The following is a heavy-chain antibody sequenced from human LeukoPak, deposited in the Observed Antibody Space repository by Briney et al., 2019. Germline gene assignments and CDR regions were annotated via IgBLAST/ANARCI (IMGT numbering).Heavy chain of an antibody. CDR2: INPNSGGT. CDR1: GYTFTGYY. D-gene: IGHD3-10*01. Sequence: ASVKVSCKASGYTFTGYYMHWVRQAPGQGLEWMGWINPNSGGTNYAQKFQGRVTMTRDTSISTAYMELSRLRSDDAAVYYCASAFGELSGFDYWGQGTLVTVSS. J-gene: IGHJ4*02. V-gene: IGHV1-2*02. CDR3: ASAFGELSGFDY.